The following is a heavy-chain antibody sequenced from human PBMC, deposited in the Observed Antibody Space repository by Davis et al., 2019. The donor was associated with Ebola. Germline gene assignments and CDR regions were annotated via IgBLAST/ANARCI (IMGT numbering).Heavy chain of an antibody. D-gene: IGHD2-2*01. CDR2: ISYDGSNK. CDR1: GFTFSSYG. V-gene: IGHV3-30*03. J-gene: IGHJ6*02. Sequence: GGSLRLSCAASGFTFSSYGMHWVRQAPGKGLEWVAVISYDGSNKYYADSVKGRFTISRDNSKNTLYLQMNSLRAEDTAVYYCATAMPDYYYYGMDVWGQGTTVTVSS. CDR3: ATAMPDYYYYGMDV.